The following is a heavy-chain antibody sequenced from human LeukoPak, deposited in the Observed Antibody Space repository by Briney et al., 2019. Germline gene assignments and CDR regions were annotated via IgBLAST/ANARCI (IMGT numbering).Heavy chain of an antibody. J-gene: IGHJ4*02. Sequence: GGSLRLSCAASGFTFSNFWMAWVRQVPGKGPEWVADIKLDGSATYYLDSVRGRFTISRDNAMNPLYLQMHSLRADDTAIYYCARDMGRAPLHTVGHFDEWGQGTLVTVSS. V-gene: IGHV3-7*01. CDR2: IKLDGSAT. CDR3: ARDMGRAPLHTVGHFDE. D-gene: IGHD3-10*01. CDR1: GFTFSNFW.